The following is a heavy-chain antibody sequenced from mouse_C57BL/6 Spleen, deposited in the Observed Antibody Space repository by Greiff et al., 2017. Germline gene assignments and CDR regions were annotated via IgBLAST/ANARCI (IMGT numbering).Heavy chain of an antibody. Sequence: QVQLQQPGAELVKPGASVKLSCKASGYTFTSYWMQWVKQRPGQGLEWIGEIDPSDSYTNYNQKFKGKATLTVDTSSSTAYMQLSSLTSEDSAVYYCARSGGYDGRAYYAMDYWGQGTSVTVSS. J-gene: IGHJ4*01. CDR1: GYTFTSYW. CDR2: IDPSDSYT. D-gene: IGHD1-1*01. CDR3: ARSGGYDGRAYYAMDY. V-gene: IGHV1-50*01.